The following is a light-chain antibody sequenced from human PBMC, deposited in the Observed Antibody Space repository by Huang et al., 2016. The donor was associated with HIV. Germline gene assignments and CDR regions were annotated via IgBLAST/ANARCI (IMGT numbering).Light chain of an antibody. J-gene: IGKJ2*01. CDR3: QQSVKTPRT. V-gene: IGKV1-39*01. CDR2: GAS. CDR1: QNINKY. Sequence: DIQITHSPSSLSASVGDRVTITCRASQNINKYLNWYQQQPGKAPKLLISGASTLQSGVPSSFSGSGSGTDFTLTISSLQPEDSAVYFCQQSVKTPRTFGQGTKLEI.